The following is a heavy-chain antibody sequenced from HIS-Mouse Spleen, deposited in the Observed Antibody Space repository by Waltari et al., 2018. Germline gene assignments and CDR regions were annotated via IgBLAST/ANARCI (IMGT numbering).Heavy chain of an antibody. J-gene: IGHJ3*02. CDR2: IYTSGST. D-gene: IGHD3-3*01. Sequence: QVQLQESGPGLVKPSETLSLTCTVPGGSISSSYWSWIRHPAGKGLEWIGRIYTSGSTNYNPSLKSRVTMSVDTSKNQFSLKLSSVTAADTAVYYCARDFHDFWSGYYGGDKKHDAFDIWGQGTMVTVSS. V-gene: IGHV4-4*07. CDR1: GGSISSSY. CDR3: ARDFHDFWSGYYGGDKKHDAFDI.